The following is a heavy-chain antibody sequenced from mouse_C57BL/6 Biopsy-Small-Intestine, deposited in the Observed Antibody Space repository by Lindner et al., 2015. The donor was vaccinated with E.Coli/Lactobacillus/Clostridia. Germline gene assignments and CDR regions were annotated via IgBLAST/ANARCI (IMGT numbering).Heavy chain of an antibody. CDR2: IDPEDGDT. CDR1: GFNIKDYY. D-gene: IGHD1-1*01. CDR3: TPYYYGSSRYFDY. J-gene: IGHJ2*01. V-gene: IGHV14-1*01. Sequence: LQESGAELVRPGASVKLSCTASGFNIKDYYMHWVKQRPEQGLEWIGRIDPEDGDTEYAPKFQGKATMTADTSSNTAYLQLSSLTSEDTAVYYCTPYYYGSSRYFDYWGQGTTLTVSS.